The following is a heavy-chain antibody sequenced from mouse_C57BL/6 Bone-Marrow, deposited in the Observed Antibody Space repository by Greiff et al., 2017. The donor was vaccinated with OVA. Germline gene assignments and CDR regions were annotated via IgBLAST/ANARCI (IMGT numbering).Heavy chain of an antibody. CDR1: GYTFTSYG. V-gene: IGHV1-81*01. Sequence: QVQLQQSGAELARPGASVKLSCKASGYTFTSYGISWVKQRTGQGLEWIGEIYPRSGNTYYNEKFKGKATLTADKSSSTAYMELRSLTSEDSAVYFCARRFTTEGPAWFAYWGQGTLVTVSA. D-gene: IGHD1-1*01. CDR3: ARRFTTEGPAWFAY. CDR2: IYPRSGNT. J-gene: IGHJ3*01.